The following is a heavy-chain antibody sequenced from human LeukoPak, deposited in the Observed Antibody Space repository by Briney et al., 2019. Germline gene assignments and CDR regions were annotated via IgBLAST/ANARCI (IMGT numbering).Heavy chain of an antibody. Sequence: GGSLRLSCAVSGFIVSSAEMNWVRQAPGKGLEWISFIASDGTIFYADSVKGRFTPSRDNPKNSLYLQMNSLRAEDTAVYYCAELGITMIGGVWGKGITVTISS. D-gene: IGHD3-10*02. V-gene: IGHV3-48*03. J-gene: IGHJ6*04. CDR1: GFIVSSAE. CDR2: IASDGTI. CDR3: AELGITMIGGV.